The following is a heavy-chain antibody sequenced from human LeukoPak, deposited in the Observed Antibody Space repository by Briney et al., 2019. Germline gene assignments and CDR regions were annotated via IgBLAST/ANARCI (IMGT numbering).Heavy chain of an antibody. CDR2: TRNKANSYTT. V-gene: IGHV3-72*01. Sequence: GGSLRLSCAASGFTFSDHYMDWVRQAPGKGLEWVGRTRNKANSYTTEYAASVKGRFTISRDDSKNSLYLQMNSLKTEDTAVYYCAITMIVGGVEWFDPWGQGTLVTVSS. CDR1: GFTFSDHY. D-gene: IGHD3-22*01. CDR3: AITMIVGGVEWFDP. J-gene: IGHJ5*02.